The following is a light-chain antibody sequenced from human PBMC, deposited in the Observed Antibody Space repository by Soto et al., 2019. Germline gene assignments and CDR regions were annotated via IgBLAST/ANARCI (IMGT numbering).Light chain of an antibody. CDR1: QSVSSY. V-gene: IGKV3-11*01. Sequence: EIVLTQSPATLCLSQGERATLSCRARQSVSSYLAWYQQKPGQAPSLRIYDASNTATGIPARFSGSGSGTDFTLTISSLEPEDFAVYYCQQRSNWPPLTFGGGTKVEIK. J-gene: IGKJ4*01. CDR3: QQRSNWPPLT. CDR2: DAS.